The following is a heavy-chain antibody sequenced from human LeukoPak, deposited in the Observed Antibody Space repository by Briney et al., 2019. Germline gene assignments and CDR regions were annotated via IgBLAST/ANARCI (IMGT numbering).Heavy chain of an antibody. V-gene: IGHV1-69*13. Sequence: GASVKVSCKASGGTFSSYAISWVRQAPGQGLEWMGGIIPIFGTANYAQKFQGRVTITADESTSTAYMELSSLRSEDTAGYYCARVLDYYDSSGYSYYYYYYMDVWGKGTTVTVSS. CDR2: IIPIFGTA. CDR1: GGTFSSYA. D-gene: IGHD3-22*01. J-gene: IGHJ6*03. CDR3: ARVLDYYDSSGYSYYYYYYMDV.